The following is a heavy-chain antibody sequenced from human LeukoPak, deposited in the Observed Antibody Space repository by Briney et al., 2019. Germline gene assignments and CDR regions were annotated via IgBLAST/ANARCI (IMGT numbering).Heavy chain of an antibody. Sequence: SGGSLRLSCAASGFTFASYAMSWVRQAPGKGLEWVSAISGSGGGTYYADSVMGRLSISRDNSKNTLYLQMNSLRAEDTAVYYCGKQQQLIRRVDYFDYWGQGTLVTVSS. J-gene: IGHJ4*02. V-gene: IGHV3-23*01. CDR2: ISGSGGGT. CDR1: GFTFASYA. CDR3: GKQQQLIRRVDYFDY. D-gene: IGHD6-13*01.